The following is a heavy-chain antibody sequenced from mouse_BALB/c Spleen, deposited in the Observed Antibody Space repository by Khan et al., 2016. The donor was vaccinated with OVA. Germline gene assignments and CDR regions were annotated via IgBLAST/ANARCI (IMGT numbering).Heavy chain of an antibody. V-gene: IGHV5-4*02. Sequence: EVELVESGGGLVKPGGSLKLSCAASGFTFSDYYMYWVRQTPEKRLEWVATISDGGSSTYYPDSVKGRFTISRDTAKNKLYLQMSSLKSEDTAIYYCARAGYGGFAYWGQGTLVTVSA. D-gene: IGHD1-1*02. CDR1: GFTFSDYY. J-gene: IGHJ3*01. CDR3: ARAGYGGFAY. CDR2: ISDGGSST.